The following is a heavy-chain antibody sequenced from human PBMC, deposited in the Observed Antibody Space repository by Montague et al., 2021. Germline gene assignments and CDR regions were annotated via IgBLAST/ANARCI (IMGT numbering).Heavy chain of an antibody. Sequence: SETLSLTCNVSGGAISSSSCYWGWIRQRPGKGLEWIGSIYYSGNNYYSPSLKSRVTISADTSQKQFSLTLRSVTAADTAVYYCARESKFREREGNYYYNALDVWGQGTTVTVSS. V-gene: IGHV4-39*07. J-gene: IGHJ6*02. CDR1: GGAISSSSCY. CDR3: ARESKFREREGNYYYNALDV. D-gene: IGHD1-26*01. CDR2: IYYSGNN.